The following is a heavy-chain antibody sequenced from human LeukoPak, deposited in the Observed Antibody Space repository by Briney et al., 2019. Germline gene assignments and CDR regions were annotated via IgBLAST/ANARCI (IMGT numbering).Heavy chain of an antibody. V-gene: IGHV3-23*01. D-gene: IGHD6-19*01. CDR2: IGTHNSDT. Sequence: GGSLRLSCAGSGFTFSNFAMTWVRQPPGKGLEWISSIGTHNSDTYYRDSVKGRFTVSRDNSKTTLFLQMNSLGAEDTAVYYCAKRVLPNKPVAGLDQWGQGTLVTVSS. CDR3: AKRVLPNKPVAGLDQ. CDR1: GFTFSNFA. J-gene: IGHJ4*02.